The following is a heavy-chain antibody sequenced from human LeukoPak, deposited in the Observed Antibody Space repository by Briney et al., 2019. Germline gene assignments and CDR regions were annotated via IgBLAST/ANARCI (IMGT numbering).Heavy chain of an antibody. J-gene: IGHJ6*02. CDR2: INHSGST. Sequence: SETLSLTCAVYGGSFSGYYWSWIRQPPGKGLEWIGEINHSGSTNYNPSLKSRVTISVDTSKSQFSLKLSSVTAADTAVYYCARGLYDYYYYYGMDVWGQGTTVTVSS. D-gene: IGHD2-8*01. CDR3: ARGLYDYYYYYGMDV. CDR1: GGSFSGYY. V-gene: IGHV4-34*01.